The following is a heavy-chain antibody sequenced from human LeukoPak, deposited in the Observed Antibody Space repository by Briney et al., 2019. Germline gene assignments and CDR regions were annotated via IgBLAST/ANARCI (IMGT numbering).Heavy chain of an antibody. CDR3: ARSRNYMGILF. Sequence: NTSETLSLTCTVSGGSISSGSYSWTWIRQPAGKGLEWIGRIYASGSTYYNPSLKSRVTISVDTSKNQFSLKLNSVTAADTAVYYCARSRNYMGILFWGQGTLVTVSS. CDR1: GGSISSGSYS. CDR2: IYASGST. V-gene: IGHV4-61*02. D-gene: IGHD1-7*01. J-gene: IGHJ4*02.